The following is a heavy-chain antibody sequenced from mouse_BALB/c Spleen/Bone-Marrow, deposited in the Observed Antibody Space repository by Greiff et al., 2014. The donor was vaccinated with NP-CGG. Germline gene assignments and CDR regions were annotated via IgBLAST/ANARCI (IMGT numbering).Heavy chain of an antibody. Sequence: VQLQQSGPGLVKPSQTVSLTCTVSGISITTGNYRWSWIRQFPGNKLEWIGYISYSGTISYNPSLTSRTTITRDTSKNQFFLEMNSLTAEDTATYYCARGAMITTGYFDYWGQGTTLTVSS. CDR1: GISITTGNYR. J-gene: IGHJ2*01. V-gene: IGHV3-5*02. CDR3: ARGAMITTGYFDY. D-gene: IGHD2-4*01. CDR2: ISYSGTI.